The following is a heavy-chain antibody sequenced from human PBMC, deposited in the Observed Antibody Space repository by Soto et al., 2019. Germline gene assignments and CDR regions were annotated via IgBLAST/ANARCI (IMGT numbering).Heavy chain of an antibody. Sequence: QVQLVQSGAEVKKPGASVKVSCKASGYTFTGYSMHWVRQAPGQGLEWMGWINPNSGGTNYAQKDQGRVNMTRDTSISTAYMELSRLRSDDTAVYYGAKDVDAAGTGCDPWGQGTLDAVSS. J-gene: IGHJ5*02. CDR3: AKDVDAAGTGCDP. CDR1: GYTFTGYS. V-gene: IGHV1-2*02. CDR2: INPNSGGT. D-gene: IGHD6-19*01.